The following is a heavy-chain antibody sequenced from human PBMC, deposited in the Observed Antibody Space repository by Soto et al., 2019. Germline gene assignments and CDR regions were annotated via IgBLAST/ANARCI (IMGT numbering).Heavy chain of an antibody. D-gene: IGHD2-8*01. CDR2: INAGNGNT. CDR1: GYTFTSYA. Sequence: ASLKVSCKASGYTFTSYAMHWVRQAPGQRLEWMGWINAGNGNTKYSQKFQGRVTITRDTSASTAYMELSSLRSEDTAVYYCARVEIKDCTNGVCPNWFDPWGQGTLVTVSS. V-gene: IGHV1-3*01. J-gene: IGHJ5*02. CDR3: ARVEIKDCTNGVCPNWFDP.